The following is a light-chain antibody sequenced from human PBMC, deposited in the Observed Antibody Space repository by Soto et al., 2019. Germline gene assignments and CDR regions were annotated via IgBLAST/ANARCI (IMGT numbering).Light chain of an antibody. CDR2: DAS. CDR3: QQRSNWPLT. J-gene: IGKJ4*01. V-gene: IGKV3-11*01. Sequence: EIVWTQSPATLSLSPGERATLSCRASQSVSSYLAWYQQKPGQAPRLLIYDASNRATGIPARFSGSGSGTDFTLTISSLEPEDFAVYYCQQRSNWPLTFGGGTKVAIK. CDR1: QSVSSY.